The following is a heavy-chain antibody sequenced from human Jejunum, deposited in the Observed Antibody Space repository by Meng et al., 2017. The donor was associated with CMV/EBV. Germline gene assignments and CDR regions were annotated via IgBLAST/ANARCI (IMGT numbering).Heavy chain of an antibody. J-gene: IGHJ4*02. Sequence: TVSGGSISSYYWSWIRQPPGKGLEWIGYIYYSGSTKYNPSLKSRVTISVDTSKNQFSLKLSSVTAADTAVYYCARLMVGATGYFDYWGQGTLVTVSS. V-gene: IGHV4-59*01. CDR2: IYYSGST. CDR3: ARLMVGATGYFDY. D-gene: IGHD1-26*01. CDR1: GGSISSYY.